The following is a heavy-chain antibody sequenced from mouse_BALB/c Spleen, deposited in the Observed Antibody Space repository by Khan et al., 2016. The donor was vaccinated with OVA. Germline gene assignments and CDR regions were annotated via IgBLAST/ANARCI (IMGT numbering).Heavy chain of an antibody. CDR2: IRYDGDS. CDR3: ARGGSTGPAWFTY. CDR1: GYSITSGYF. D-gene: IGHD3-1*01. V-gene: IGHV3-6*02. J-gene: IGHJ3*01. Sequence: EVQLQESGPGLVKSSQSLSLTCSVTGYSITSGYFWNWIRQFPGNNLEWMGYIRYDGDSNYNPSLKNRISITRDTSKNTFFLQLNSGTPEDTATYYCARGGSTGPAWFTYGGQGTLVTVSA.